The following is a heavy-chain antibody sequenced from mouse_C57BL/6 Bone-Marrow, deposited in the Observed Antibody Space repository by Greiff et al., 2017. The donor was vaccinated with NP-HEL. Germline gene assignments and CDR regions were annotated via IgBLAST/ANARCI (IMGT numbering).Heavy chain of an antibody. J-gene: IGHJ3*01. CDR1: GYTFTDYY. V-gene: IGHV1-26*01. CDR3: AYSKLAY. D-gene: IGHD2-5*01. Sequence: VQLQQSGPELVKPGASVKISCKASGYTFTDYYMNWVKQSHGKSLEWIGDINPNNGGTSYNQKFKGKATLTVDKSSSTAYMELRSLTSEDSAVYYCAYSKLAYWGQGTLVTVSA. CDR2: INPNNGGT.